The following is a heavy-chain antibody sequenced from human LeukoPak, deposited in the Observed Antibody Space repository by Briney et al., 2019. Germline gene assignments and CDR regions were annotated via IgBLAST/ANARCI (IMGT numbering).Heavy chain of an antibody. Sequence: GGSLRLSCAASGFTFSSYSMNWVRQAPGKGLEWVSSISSSSSYIYYADSVKGRFTISRDNAKNSLYLQMNSLRAEDTAVYYCATNEKAVAGTRKDYWGQGTLVTVS. CDR1: GFTFSSYS. D-gene: IGHD6-19*01. CDR3: ATNEKAVAGTRKDY. V-gene: IGHV3-21*01. CDR2: ISSSSSYI. J-gene: IGHJ4*02.